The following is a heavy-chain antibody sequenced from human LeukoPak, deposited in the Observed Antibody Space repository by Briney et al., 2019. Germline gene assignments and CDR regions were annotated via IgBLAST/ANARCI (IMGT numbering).Heavy chain of an antibody. CDR1: GGTISSGSYY. V-gene: IGHV4-61*02. CDR3: ARLQYSSGWPHFDY. J-gene: IGHJ4*02. CDR2: IYTSGST. D-gene: IGHD6-19*01. Sequence: PSETLSLTCTVSGGTISSGSYYWNWIRQPAGKGLEWIGRIYTSGSTSYNPSLKSRVTISVDTSKNQFSPKLNSVTAADTAVYYCARLQYSSGWPHFDYWGQGNLVTVSS.